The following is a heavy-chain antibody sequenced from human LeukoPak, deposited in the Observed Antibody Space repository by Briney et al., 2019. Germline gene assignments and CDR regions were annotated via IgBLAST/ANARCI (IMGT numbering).Heavy chain of an antibody. CDR2: IYNSGTT. J-gene: IGHJ5*02. Sequence: SETLSLTCTVSGGSISSYYWSWIRQPPGKGLEWIGCIYNSGTTKYNPSLKSRVTISVDTSKNQFSLKLGSVTAADTAVYYCATTYYDFWSGFSWFDPWGQGTLVTVSS. CDR1: GGSISSYY. D-gene: IGHD3-3*01. V-gene: IGHV4-59*08. CDR3: ATTYYDFWSGFSWFDP.